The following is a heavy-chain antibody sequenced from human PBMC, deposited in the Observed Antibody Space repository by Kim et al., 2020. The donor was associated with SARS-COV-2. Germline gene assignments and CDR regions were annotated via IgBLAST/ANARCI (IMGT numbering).Heavy chain of an antibody. CDR2: FDPEDGET. Sequence: ASVKVSCKVSGYTLTELSMHWVRQAPGKGLEWMGGFDPEDGETIYAQKFQGRVTMTEDTSTDTAYMELSSLRSEDTAVYYCATGSSGSGSYYKGHTYYYYGMDVCGQGTTVTVSS. CDR3: ATGSSGSGSYYKGHTYYYYGMDV. V-gene: IGHV1-24*01. CDR1: GYTLTELS. D-gene: IGHD3-10*01. J-gene: IGHJ6*02.